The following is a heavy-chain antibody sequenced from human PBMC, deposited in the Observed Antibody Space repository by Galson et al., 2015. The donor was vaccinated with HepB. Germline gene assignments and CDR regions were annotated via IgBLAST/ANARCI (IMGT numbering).Heavy chain of an antibody. D-gene: IGHD2-2*01. CDR1: GFTFSSYA. V-gene: IGHV3-30-3*01. CDR3: GRIYCSSTSCYHDAFDI. Sequence: SLRLSCAASGFTFSSYAMHWVRQAPGKGLEWVAVISYAGSNKYYADSVKGRFTISRDNSKNTPYLQMNSLRDEDTAMYYCGRIYCSSTSCYHDAFDIWGQGTMVTVSS. CDR2: ISYAGSNK. J-gene: IGHJ3*02.